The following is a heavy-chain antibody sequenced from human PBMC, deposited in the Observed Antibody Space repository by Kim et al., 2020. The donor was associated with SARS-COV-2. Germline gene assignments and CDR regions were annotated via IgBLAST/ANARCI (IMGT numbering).Heavy chain of an antibody. CDR2: IKADESEK. J-gene: IGHJ4*02. D-gene: IGHD2-21*02. Sequence: GGSLRLSCEASGFTFSSSWMSWVRQAPGKGLEWVANIKADESEKYYIDSVEGRFTISRDNAKNSLYLQMNSLRAEDMAVYYCTRERVTEKSHFDYWGRGTLVTVSS. V-gene: IGHV3-7*01. CDR3: TRERVTEKSHFDY. CDR1: GFTFSSSW.